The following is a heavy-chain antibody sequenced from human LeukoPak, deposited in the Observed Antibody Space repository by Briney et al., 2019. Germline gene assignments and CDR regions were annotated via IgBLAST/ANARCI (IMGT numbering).Heavy chain of an antibody. V-gene: IGHV1-69*05. J-gene: IGHJ2*01. D-gene: IGHD3-22*01. CDR2: IIPIFGTA. CDR3: ARGVGYYDSSGYYHNWYFDL. Sequence: SVKVSCKASGYTFTSYGISWVRQAPGQGLEWMGRIIPIFGTANYAQKFQGRVTITTDESTSTAYMELSSLRSEDTAVYYCARGVGYYDSSGYYHNWYFDLWGRGTLVTVSS. CDR1: GYTFTSYG.